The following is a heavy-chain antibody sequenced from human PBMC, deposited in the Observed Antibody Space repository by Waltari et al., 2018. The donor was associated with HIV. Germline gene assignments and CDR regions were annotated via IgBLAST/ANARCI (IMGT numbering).Heavy chain of an antibody. CDR1: GFTFSRYA. V-gene: IGHV3-64D*06. Sequence: EVQLVESGGGLVQPGGSLRLSCSASGFTFSRYAMPWARQAPGKGLEYVSAISSNGGSTYYADSVKGRFTISRDNSKNTLYLQMSSLRAEDTAVYYCVKAITMVRGGAFDYWGQGTLVTVSS. J-gene: IGHJ4*02. CDR3: VKAITMVRGGAFDY. D-gene: IGHD3-10*01. CDR2: ISSNGGST.